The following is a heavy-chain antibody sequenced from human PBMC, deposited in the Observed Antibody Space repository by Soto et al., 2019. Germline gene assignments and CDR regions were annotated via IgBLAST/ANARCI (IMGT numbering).Heavy chain of an antibody. Sequence: QVQLVQSGAEVKKPGASVKVSCKASGYTFTSYGITWVRQAPGQGLEWMGWISAYNGNTNYAQKLQGRVTMTTDTSTSKDYMELRGLRSDDTAVYYCARLRGLRGWRERIFDYWGQGTLVSVSS. D-gene: IGHD1-1*01. CDR2: ISAYNGNT. V-gene: IGHV1-18*01. J-gene: IGHJ4*02. CDR1: GYTFTSYG. CDR3: ARLRGLRGWRERIFDY.